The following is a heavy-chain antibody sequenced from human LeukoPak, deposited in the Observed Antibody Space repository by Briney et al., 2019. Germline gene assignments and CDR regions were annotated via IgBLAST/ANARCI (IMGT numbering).Heavy chain of an antibody. CDR1: GGSISSSSYY. CDR2: IYYSGST. D-gene: IGHD4-17*01. J-gene: IGHJ4*02. V-gene: IGHV4-39*01. CDR3: ARRLYGDYFDY. Sequence: PSETLSLTCTDSGGSISSSSYYWGWIRQPPGKGLEWIGSIYYSGSTYYNPSLKSRVTISVDTSKNQFSLKLSSVTAADTAVYYCARRLYGDYFDYWGQGTLVTVSS.